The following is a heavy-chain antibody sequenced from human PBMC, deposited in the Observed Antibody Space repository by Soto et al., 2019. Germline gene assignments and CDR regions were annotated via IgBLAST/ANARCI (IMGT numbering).Heavy chain of an antibody. J-gene: IGHJ5*02. V-gene: IGHV4-59*08. CDR1: GGSISSYS. CDR3: ARHNGLGAYDWLDP. Sequence: PSETLSLTCTVSGGSISSYSWSWFRQPPGKGLEWIGHIHYSGSTDYNPSLKSRVIISLDTSKKQFSLKLDSVTAADTAVYYCARHNGLGAYDWLDPWGQGTLVTVSS. D-gene: IGHD1-26*01. CDR2: IHYSGST.